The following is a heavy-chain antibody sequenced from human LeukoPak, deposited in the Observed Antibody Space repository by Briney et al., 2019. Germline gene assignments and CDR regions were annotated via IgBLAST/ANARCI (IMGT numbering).Heavy chain of an antibody. V-gene: IGHV1-24*01. Sequence: ASVKVSYRVSGYTLTELSMHWVRQAPGKGLEWMGGFDPEDGETIYAQKFQGRVTMTEDTSTDTAYMELSSLRSEDTAVYYCAIAHKGFLSPMRYGMDVWGKGTTVTVSS. J-gene: IGHJ6*04. CDR2: FDPEDGET. D-gene: IGHD3-3*02. CDR1: GYTLTELS. CDR3: AIAHKGFLSPMRYGMDV.